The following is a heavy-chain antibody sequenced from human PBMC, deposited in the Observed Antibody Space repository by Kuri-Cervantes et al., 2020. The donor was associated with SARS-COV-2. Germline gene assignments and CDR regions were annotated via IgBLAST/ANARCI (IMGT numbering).Heavy chain of an antibody. CDR3: AKGWSGYSLYYFDY. J-gene: IGHJ4*02. Sequence: ASVKVSCKASGYTFTSYGISWVRQAPGQGLEWMGWISAYNGNTNYAQKLQGRVTMTTDTSASTAYMELRSLRSDDTAVYYCAKGWSGYSLYYFDYWGQGTLVTVSS. CDR1: GYTFTSYG. V-gene: IGHV1-18*01. D-gene: IGHD3-3*01. CDR2: ISAYNGNT.